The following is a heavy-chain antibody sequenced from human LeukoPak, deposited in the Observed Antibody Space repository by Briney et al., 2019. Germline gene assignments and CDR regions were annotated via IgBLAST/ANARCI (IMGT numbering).Heavy chain of an antibody. J-gene: IGHJ6*02. Sequence: ASVKVSCKASGYTFTSYGISWVRQAPGQGLEWMGWISAYNGNTNYAQKLQGRVTMTTDTSTSTAYMELRSLRSDDTAVYYCAREFIVVLPAATENYYYYGMDVWGQGTTVTVSS. CDR3: AREFIVVLPAATENYYYYGMDV. D-gene: IGHD2-2*01. CDR1: GYTFTSYG. V-gene: IGHV1-18*01. CDR2: ISAYNGNT.